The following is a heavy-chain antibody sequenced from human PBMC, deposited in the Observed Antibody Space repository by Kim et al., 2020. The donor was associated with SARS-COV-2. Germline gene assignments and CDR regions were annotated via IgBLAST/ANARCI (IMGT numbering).Heavy chain of an antibody. CDR3: ATRYFYDSSGYYYNYFYGMDV. J-gene: IGHJ6*02. V-gene: IGHV3-30*04. D-gene: IGHD3-22*01. CDR2: ISYDGRIT. Sequence: GGSLRLSFAASGFTFSSYVMHWVRQTPGKGLEWVAVISYDGRITYYADSVKGRFTISRDNSENTLYLQMTSLRAEDTAVYYCATRYFYDSSGYYYNYFYGMDVWGRGTTVTVSS. CDR1: GFTFSSYV.